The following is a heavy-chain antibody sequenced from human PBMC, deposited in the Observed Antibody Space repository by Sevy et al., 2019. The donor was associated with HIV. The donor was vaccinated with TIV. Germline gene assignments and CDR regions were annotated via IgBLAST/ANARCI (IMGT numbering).Heavy chain of an antibody. J-gene: IGHJ4*02. Sequence: GGSLRLSCAASGFTFSSYAMSWVRQAPGKGLEWVSAISGSGGSTYYADSVKGRFTISRDNSKNTQYLQMNSLRAEDTAVYYCARPNEPAYYYDSSGVDYWGQGTLVTVSS. D-gene: IGHD3-22*01. CDR1: GFTFSSYA. CDR2: ISGSGGST. CDR3: ARPNEPAYYYDSSGVDY. V-gene: IGHV3-23*01.